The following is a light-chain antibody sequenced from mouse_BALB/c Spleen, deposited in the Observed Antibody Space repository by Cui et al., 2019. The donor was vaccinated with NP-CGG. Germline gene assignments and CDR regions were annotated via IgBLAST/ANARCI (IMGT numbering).Light chain of an antibody. Sequence: AVVAQESALTTSPGEIVTLTCRSNTGAVTTSNYANWVQEKPDHLFTGLIGGTNNRAPSVPARFSGSLIGDKAALTITGAQTEDEAIYFCALWYSNHWVFGGGTKLTVL. J-gene: IGLJ1*01. CDR2: GTN. CDR1: TGAVTTSNY. CDR3: ALWYSNHWV. V-gene: IGLV1*01.